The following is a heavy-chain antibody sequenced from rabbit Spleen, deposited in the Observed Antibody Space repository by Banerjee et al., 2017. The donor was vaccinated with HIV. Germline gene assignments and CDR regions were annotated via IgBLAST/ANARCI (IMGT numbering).Heavy chain of an antibody. V-gene: IGHV1S45*01. D-gene: IGHD8-1*01. J-gene: IGHJ4*01. Sequence: QEQLVESGGGLVQPAGSLSLTCTASGFSFSNNYYMCWVRQAPGKGLEWIACIYAGSSGDTYSATWAKGRFTISKTSPTTVTLQMTSLTGADTATYFCTRDAGSGHYIDGYFNLWGPGTLVTVS. CDR3: TRDAGSGHYIDGYFNL. CDR1: GFSFSNNYY. CDR2: IYAGSSGDT.